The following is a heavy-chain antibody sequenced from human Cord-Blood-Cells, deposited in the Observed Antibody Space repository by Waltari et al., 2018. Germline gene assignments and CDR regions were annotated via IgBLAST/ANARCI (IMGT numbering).Heavy chain of an antibody. CDR2: INHRGST. V-gene: IGHV4-34*01. J-gene: IGHJ4*02. CDR1: GGSFSGYY. Sequence: QVQLQQWGAGLLKPSETLSLTCAVYGGSFSGYYWSWIRQPPGKGLEWIGEINHRGSTNYNPSLKSRVTISVDTSKNQFSLKLSSVTAADTAVYYCARRGIAAAGTGGVDYWGQGTLVTVSS. D-gene: IGHD6-13*01. CDR3: ARRGIAAAGTGGVDY.